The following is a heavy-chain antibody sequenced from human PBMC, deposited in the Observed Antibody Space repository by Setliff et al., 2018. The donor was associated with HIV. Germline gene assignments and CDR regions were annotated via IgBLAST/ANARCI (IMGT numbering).Heavy chain of an antibody. Sequence: GESLKISCEASGFAFDNYGMSWVRQAPGKGLEWVSGINWNGYKTGYVDSVKGRFTISRGNAKSSLYLQMNSLRAEDTALYYCARLDCTSTSCYPAGISYWGQGILVTVSS. CDR2: INWNGYKT. V-gene: IGHV3-20*04. CDR3: ARLDCTSTSCYPAGISY. CDR1: GFAFDNYG. J-gene: IGHJ4*02. D-gene: IGHD2-2*01.